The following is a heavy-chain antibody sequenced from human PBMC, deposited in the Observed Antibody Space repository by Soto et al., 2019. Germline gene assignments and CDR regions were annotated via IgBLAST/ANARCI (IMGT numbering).Heavy chain of an antibody. J-gene: IGHJ4*02. D-gene: IGHD6-25*01. CDR1: GFTFNTYW. Sequence: EVQLVESGGDLVQPGGSLRLSCVASGFTFNTYWRSWVRQAPGKGLEWVANIKEDGSDKYYVDSVKGRFTISRDNAKHLLLLQMNSLGAGDTAMYYCARFTRGSSGDYWGQGTLVTVSS. V-gene: IGHV3-7*01. CDR3: ARFTRGSSGDY. CDR2: IKEDGSDK.